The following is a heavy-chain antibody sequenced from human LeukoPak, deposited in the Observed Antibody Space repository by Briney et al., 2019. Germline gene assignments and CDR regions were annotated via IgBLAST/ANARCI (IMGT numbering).Heavy chain of an antibody. CDR1: GYTFTGYY. D-gene: IGHD5-24*01. Sequence: ASVKVSCKASGYTFTGYYMHWVRQAPGQGLEWMGRINPNSGGTNYAQKFQGRVTMTRDTSISTAYMELSRLRSEDTAVYYCARIWLQAGYYGMDVWGQGTTVTVSS. CDR2: INPNSGGT. V-gene: IGHV1-2*06. CDR3: ARIWLQAGYYGMDV. J-gene: IGHJ6*02.